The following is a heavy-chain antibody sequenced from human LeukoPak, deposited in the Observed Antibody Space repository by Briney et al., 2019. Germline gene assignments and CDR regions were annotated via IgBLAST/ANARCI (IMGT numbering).Heavy chain of an antibody. V-gene: IGHV3-23*01. CDR1: GFTFSSYA. Sequence: PGGSLRLSCAASGFTFSSYAMSWVRQAPGKGLEWVSGISGRSGSTYYADSVKGRFTISRDNSKNTLYLQMNSLRAEDTAVYYCAKEAFVYSGYYPLDYWGQGTLVTVSS. CDR2: ISGRSGST. CDR3: AKEAFVYSGYYPLDY. D-gene: IGHD3-22*01. J-gene: IGHJ4*02.